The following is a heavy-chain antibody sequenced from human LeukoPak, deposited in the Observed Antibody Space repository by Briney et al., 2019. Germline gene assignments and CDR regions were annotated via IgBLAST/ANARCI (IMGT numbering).Heavy chain of an antibody. J-gene: IGHJ6*02. CDR2: IDPNSGAA. V-gene: IGHV1-2*02. CDR3: ARDRGGGRPGWYNGMDV. Sequence: GASVKVSCKTSGYTFTAYYLNWVRQAPGQGLEYMGRIDPNSGAATYARKLQGRVTMTRDTSINTGYMEVTSLRSDDTAVYYCARDRGGGRPGWYNGMDVWGQGTTVTVSS. D-gene: IGHD1-26*01. CDR1: GYTFTAYY.